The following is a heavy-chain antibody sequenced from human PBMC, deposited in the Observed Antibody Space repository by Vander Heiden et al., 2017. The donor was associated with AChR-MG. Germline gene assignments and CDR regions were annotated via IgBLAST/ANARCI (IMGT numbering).Heavy chain of an antibody. Sequence: QVQLQESGPGLVKPSETLSLTCTASGGSISSYYWSWIRQPPGKGLEWIGYIYYSGSTNYNPSLKSRVTISVDTSKNQFSLKLSSVTAADTAVYYCARVETYGSTAVDYWGQGTLVTVSS. CDR2: IYYSGST. V-gene: IGHV4-59*01. CDR3: ARVETYGSTAVDY. J-gene: IGHJ4*02. CDR1: GGSISSYY. D-gene: IGHD3-10*01.